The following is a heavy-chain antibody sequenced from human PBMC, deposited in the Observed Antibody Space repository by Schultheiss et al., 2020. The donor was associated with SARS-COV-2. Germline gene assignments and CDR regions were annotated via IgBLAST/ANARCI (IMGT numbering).Heavy chain of an antibody. CDR1: GGSISSSSYY. Sequence: SETLSLTCTVSGGSISSSSYYWSWIRQPPGKGLEWIGSIYHSGSTYYNPSLKSRVTISVDTSKNQFSLKLSSVTAADTAVYYCARGYYDYVWGSYRSRTNWFDPWGQGTLVTVSS. J-gene: IGHJ5*02. V-gene: IGHV4-39*01. CDR2: IYHSGST. CDR3: ARGYYDYVWGSYRSRTNWFDP. D-gene: IGHD3-16*02.